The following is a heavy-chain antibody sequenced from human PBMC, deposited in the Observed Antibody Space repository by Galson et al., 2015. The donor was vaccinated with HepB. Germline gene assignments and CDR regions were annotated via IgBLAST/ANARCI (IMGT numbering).Heavy chain of an antibody. Sequence: TLSLTCAVYGGSFSGYYWSWIRQPLPWGLEWIGEINHSGSTDYNPSLKSRVTISVDTSKKQFSLKLSSVTAADAAVYYCARGRLLFEYWSQGTLVTVSS. V-gene: IGHV4-34*01. J-gene: IGHJ4*02. CDR1: GGSFSGYY. CDR3: ARGRLLFEY. CDR2: INHSGST.